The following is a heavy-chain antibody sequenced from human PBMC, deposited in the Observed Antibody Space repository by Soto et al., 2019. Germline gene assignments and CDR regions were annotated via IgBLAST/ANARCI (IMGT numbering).Heavy chain of an antibody. J-gene: IGHJ5*02. Sequence: ASVKVSCKASGYTFTSYAMHWVRQAPGQRLEWMGWINAGNGNTKYSQKFQGRVTITRDTSASTAYMELSSLRSEDTAVYYCARDPPSSSSGANWFDPWGQGTLVTVSP. V-gene: IGHV1-3*01. CDR1: GYTFTSYA. CDR2: INAGNGNT. CDR3: ARDPPSSSSGANWFDP. D-gene: IGHD6-6*01.